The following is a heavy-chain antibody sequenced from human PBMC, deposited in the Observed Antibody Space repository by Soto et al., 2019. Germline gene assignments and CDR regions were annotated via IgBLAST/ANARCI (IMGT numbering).Heavy chain of an antibody. CDR1: GGTFSSYA. J-gene: IGHJ6*02. CDR2: IIPIFGTA. D-gene: IGHD2-15*01. Sequence: GASVKVSCKASGGTFSSYAISWVRQAPGQGLEWMGGIIPIFGTANYAQKFQGRVTITADESTSTAYMELSSLRSEDTAVYYCARDIVVVVAATHYYYGMDVWGQGTTVTVSS. CDR3: ARDIVVVVAATHYYYGMDV. V-gene: IGHV1-69*13.